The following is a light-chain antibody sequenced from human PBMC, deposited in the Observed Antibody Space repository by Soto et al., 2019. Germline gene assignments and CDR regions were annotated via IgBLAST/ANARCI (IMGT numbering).Light chain of an antibody. CDR3: QQSYSRPRT. Sequence: ILVTHSPSSLSSYVVYRFTITCLASQSISSYLNWYQQKPGKAPNLLMYTTSSLETGVPPRFSGSGSGTDFTLTISSLQPEDFATYFCQQSYSRPRTFGQGTKVDIK. CDR1: QSISSY. V-gene: IGKV1-39*01. J-gene: IGKJ1*01. CDR2: TTS.